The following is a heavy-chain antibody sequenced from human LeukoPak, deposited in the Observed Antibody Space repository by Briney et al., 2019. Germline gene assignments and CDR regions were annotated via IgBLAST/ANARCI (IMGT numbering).Heavy chain of an antibody. CDR2: IYYSGSI. CDR3: ARALALGQLLFDY. D-gene: IGHD1-26*01. CDR1: GGSISSYY. V-gene: IGHV4-59*01. Sequence: SETLSLTCTVSGGSISSYYWSWIRQPPGKGLEWIGYIYYSGSINYNPSLKSRVTISVDTSKNQFSLKLSSVTAADTAVYYCARALALGQLLFDYWGQGTLVTVSS. J-gene: IGHJ4*02.